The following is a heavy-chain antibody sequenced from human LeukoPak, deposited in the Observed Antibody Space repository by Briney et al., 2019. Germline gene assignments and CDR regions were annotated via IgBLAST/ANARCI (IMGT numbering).Heavy chain of an antibody. Sequence: SETLSLTCAVYGGSFSGYYWSWIRQPPGKGLEWIGEINHSGSTNYNPSLKSRVTISVDTSKNHFSLKLSSVTAADTAVYYCARAPLVVVPAADNWFDPWGQGTLVTVSS. CDR2: INHSGST. J-gene: IGHJ5*02. CDR3: ARAPLVVVPAADNWFDP. D-gene: IGHD2-2*01. V-gene: IGHV4-34*01. CDR1: GGSFSGYY.